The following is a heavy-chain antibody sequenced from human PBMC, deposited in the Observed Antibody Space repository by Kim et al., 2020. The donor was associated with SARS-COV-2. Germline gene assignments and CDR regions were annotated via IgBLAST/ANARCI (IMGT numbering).Heavy chain of an antibody. CDR3: ARGAMVTGY. V-gene: IGHV4-34*01. D-gene: IGHD5-18*01. Sequence: GSTNDNPSLKSRVTISVDTSKNQFSLKLSSVTAADTAVYYCARGAMVTGYWGQGTLVTVSS. J-gene: IGHJ4*02. CDR2: GST.